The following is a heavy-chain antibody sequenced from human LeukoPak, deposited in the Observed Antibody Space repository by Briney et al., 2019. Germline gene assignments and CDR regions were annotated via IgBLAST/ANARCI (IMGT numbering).Heavy chain of an antibody. CDR3: ARDGIVVVPAAMGYYYYGMDV. D-gene: IGHD2-2*01. CDR1: GFTFSNYG. CDR2: IRYDGSNK. V-gene: IGHV3-33*01. Sequence: GGSLRLSCAASGFTFSNYGMNWVRQAPGKGLEWVAIIRYDGSNKDYADSVKGRFTISRDNAKNTLYLQMSSLRAEDTAVYYFARDGIVVVPAAMGYYYYGMDVWGQGTTVTVSS. J-gene: IGHJ6*02.